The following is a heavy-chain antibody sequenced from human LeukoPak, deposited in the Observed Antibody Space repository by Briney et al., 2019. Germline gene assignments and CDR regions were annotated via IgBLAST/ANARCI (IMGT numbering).Heavy chain of an antibody. CDR2: IKGDGSER. J-gene: IGHJ4*02. Sequence: GGSLRLSCAASGFTFSTYWMTWVRQAPGKGLEWVGNIKGDGSERYYLDSVKGRFTVSRDDAKNSLSLQMNSLRAEDTAVYYCANLSPDYWGQGTLVTVSS. V-gene: IGHV3-7*01. CDR1: GFTFSTYW. CDR3: ANLSPDY.